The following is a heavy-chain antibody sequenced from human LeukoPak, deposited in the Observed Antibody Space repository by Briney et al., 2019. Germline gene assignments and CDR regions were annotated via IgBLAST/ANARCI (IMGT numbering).Heavy chain of an antibody. J-gene: IGHJ6*02. CDR3: AREGDDYDFWSGPFYGMDV. D-gene: IGHD3-3*01. V-gene: IGHV3-64*01. Sequence: PGGSLRLSCAASGFTFSSYAMHWVRQAPGKGLEYVSAISSNGGSTYYANSVKGRFTISRDNSKNTLYLQMGSLRAEDMAVYYCAREGDDYDFWSGPFYGMDVWGQGTTVTVSS. CDR2: ISSNGGST. CDR1: GFTFSSYA.